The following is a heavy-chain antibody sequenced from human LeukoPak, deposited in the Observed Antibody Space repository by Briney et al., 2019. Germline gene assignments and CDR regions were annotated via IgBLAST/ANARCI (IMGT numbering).Heavy chain of an antibody. V-gene: IGHV3-13*01. Sequence: GGSLRLSCAPSGFPFSAYDMHWVRQAPGKGLEWVSAFGSAGDTYYPGAVKGRFTISRDYATDSLYLQMNSLRAGDTAVYFCVRGALPGDNWYFDLWGRGTLVTVSS. CDR1: GFPFSAYD. CDR2: FGSAGDT. J-gene: IGHJ2*01. CDR3: VRGALPGDNWYFDL.